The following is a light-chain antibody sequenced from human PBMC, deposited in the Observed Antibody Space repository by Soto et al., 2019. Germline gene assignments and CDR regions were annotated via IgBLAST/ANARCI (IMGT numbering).Light chain of an antibody. CDR1: LNINNF. J-gene: IGKJ4*01. V-gene: IGKV3-11*01. Sequence: EIVLTQSPATPSLSPGERATLSCRAILNINNFLAWYPQRPGQVPRLLIYDASNRDTGVPASFSVSESGTDFTLNISNLEPEDFAVYYCPQRCYCSITFGGGTKVEIK. CDR2: DAS. CDR3: PQRCYCSIT.